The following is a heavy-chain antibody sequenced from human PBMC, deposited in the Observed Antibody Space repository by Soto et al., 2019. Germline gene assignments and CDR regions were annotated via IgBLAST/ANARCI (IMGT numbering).Heavy chain of an antibody. Sequence: SETLSLTCADSSGSISSSNWWSWVRQPPGKGLEWIGEIYHSGSTNYNPSLKSRVTISVDKSKNQFSLKLSSVTAADTAVYYCARDLYSSRRCFDPWGQGTLVTVSS. D-gene: IGHD6-13*01. CDR1: SGSISSSNW. CDR2: IYHSGST. V-gene: IGHV4-4*02. J-gene: IGHJ5*02. CDR3: ARDLYSSRRCFDP.